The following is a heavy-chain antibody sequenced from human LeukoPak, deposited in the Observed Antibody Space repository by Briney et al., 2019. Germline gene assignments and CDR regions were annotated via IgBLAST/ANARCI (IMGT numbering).Heavy chain of an antibody. D-gene: IGHD3-22*01. J-gene: IGHJ4*02. Sequence: PGGSLRLSCTASGFTFGDYAMSWFRQAPGKGLEWVGFTRSKAYGGTTEYAASVKGRFTISRDDSKSIAYLQMNSLKTEDTAVYYCTSTAYYYDSSGYNYYFDYWGQGTLVTVSS. CDR1: GFTFGDYA. V-gene: IGHV3-49*03. CDR3: TSTAYYYDSSGYNYYFDY. CDR2: TRSKAYGGTT.